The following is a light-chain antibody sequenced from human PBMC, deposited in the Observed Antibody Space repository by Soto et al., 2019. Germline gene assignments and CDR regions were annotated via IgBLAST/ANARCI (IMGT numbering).Light chain of an antibody. CDR3: QQYNNWHPIT. V-gene: IGKV3-15*01. J-gene: IGKJ5*01. CDR1: QSVSGN. Sequence: EVLITQSPATLSVSPGERATLSCRASQSVSGNLAWYHQKPGQAPRLLIYDASTRANGIPARFSGSVSGTEFTLTLRSLQSEDFAFYYCQQYNNWHPITFGQGTRLEIK. CDR2: DAS.